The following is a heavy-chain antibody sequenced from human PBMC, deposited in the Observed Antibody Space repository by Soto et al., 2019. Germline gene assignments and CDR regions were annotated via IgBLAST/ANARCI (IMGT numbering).Heavy chain of an antibody. CDR3: ARDRGHYYGSGSYSSDY. Sequence: ASVKVSCKASGYTFTSYGISWVRQAPGQGLEWMGWISAYNGNTNYAQKLQGRVTMTTDTSTSTAYMELRSLRSDDTAVYYCARDRGHYYGSGSYSSDYWGQGTLVTVSS. J-gene: IGHJ4*02. D-gene: IGHD3-10*01. CDR2: ISAYNGNT. V-gene: IGHV1-18*01. CDR1: GYTFTSYG.